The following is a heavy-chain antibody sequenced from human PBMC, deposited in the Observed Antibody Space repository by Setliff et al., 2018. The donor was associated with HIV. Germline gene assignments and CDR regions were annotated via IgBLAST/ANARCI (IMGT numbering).Heavy chain of an antibody. J-gene: IGHJ5*02. CDR3: ARDRHSSGLGSYGP. CDR2: IYSSGTT. V-gene: IGHV4-4*07. D-gene: IGHD3-10*01. Sequence: SETLSLTCTVSGGSFSSYYWSWIRQPTGRGLEWIGRIYSSGTTNYNPSLKSRVTTSVDTSKNQFSLKLTSVTAADTAVYYCARDRHSSGLGSYGPWGPGTLVTVSS. CDR1: GGSFSSYY.